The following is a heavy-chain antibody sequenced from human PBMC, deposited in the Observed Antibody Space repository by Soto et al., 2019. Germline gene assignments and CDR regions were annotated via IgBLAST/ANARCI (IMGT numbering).Heavy chain of an antibody. V-gene: IGHV3-48*02. J-gene: IGHJ2*01. Sequence: EVPLVESGGGLVQPGGSLRLSCAASGFTFSSYSMNWVRQAPGKGLEWVSYISSGSNTIYYADSVKGRFTISRDNAKNSLYLQMNSLRDEDTAVYYFARLGGWYGVWNWYFDVWGRGTLVTVSS. CDR3: ARLGGWYGVWNWYFDV. CDR1: GFTFSSYS. CDR2: ISSGSNTI. D-gene: IGHD6-19*01.